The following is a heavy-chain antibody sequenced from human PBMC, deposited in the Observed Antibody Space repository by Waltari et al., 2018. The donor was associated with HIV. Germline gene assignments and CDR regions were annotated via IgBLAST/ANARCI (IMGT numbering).Heavy chain of an antibody. D-gene: IGHD3-3*01. CDR3: ARRYDFWSGSHNWFDP. CDR1: GGSISSSSYY. Sequence: QLQLQESGPGLVTPSETLSLTCTVPGGSISSSSYYWGRIRQPPGKGLEWIGSIYYSGSTYYNPSLKSRVTISVDTSKNQFSLKLSSVTAADTAVYYCARRYDFWSGSHNWFDPWGQGTLVTVSS. CDR2: IYYSGST. J-gene: IGHJ5*02. V-gene: IGHV4-39*01.